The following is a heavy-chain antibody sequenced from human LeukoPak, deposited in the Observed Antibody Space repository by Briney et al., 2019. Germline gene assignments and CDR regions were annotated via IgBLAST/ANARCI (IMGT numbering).Heavy chain of an antibody. CDR1: GYSFTSYW. CDR2: IYPGDSDT. J-gene: IGHJ6*02. CDR3: ARHLSPPTYGSGSYSYYYYGMDV. V-gene: IGHV5-51*01. Sequence: GESLKISCKGSGYSFTSYWIGWVRQMPGKGLEWMGIIYPGDSDTRYSPSFQGQVTISADKSISTAYLQWSSLKASDTAMYYCARHLSPPTYGSGSYSYYYYGMDVWGQGTTVTVSS. D-gene: IGHD3-10*01.